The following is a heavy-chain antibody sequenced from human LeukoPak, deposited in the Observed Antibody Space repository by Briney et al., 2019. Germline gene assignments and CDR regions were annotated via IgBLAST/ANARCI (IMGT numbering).Heavy chain of an antibody. J-gene: IGHJ5*02. CDR3: ARAFSSGYWFDP. D-gene: IGHD3-22*01. Sequence: SETLSLTCTVSGGSTTSSSYYWVWIRQPLGEGLEWIGSMFHGGSTYDNPSLKSRVTISGDTSRNQFSLKLTSVIATDTAIYYCARAFSSGYWFDPGAREPWSLSPQ. V-gene: IGHV4-39*01. CDR1: GGSTTSSSYY. CDR2: MFHGGST.